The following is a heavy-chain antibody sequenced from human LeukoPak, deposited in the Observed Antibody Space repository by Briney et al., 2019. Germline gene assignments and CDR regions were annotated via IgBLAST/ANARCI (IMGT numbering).Heavy chain of an antibody. CDR1: GFTFGDYY. CDR3: ARALHDAFDI. CDR2: ISSSGTNK. J-gene: IGHJ3*02. Sequence: GGSLRLSCAASGFTFGDYYMGWVRQAPGKGLEWVSYISSSGTNKLYPDSAKGRFTISRDNARNSLYLQFNSLTAGDTAVYYCARALHDAFDIWGQGTKVTVSS. V-gene: IGHV3-11*01.